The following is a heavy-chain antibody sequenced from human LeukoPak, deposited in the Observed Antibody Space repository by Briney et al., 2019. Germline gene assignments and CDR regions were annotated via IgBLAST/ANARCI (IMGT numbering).Heavy chain of an antibody. D-gene: IGHD5-18*01. CDR1: GGTFSSYA. Sequence: ASVKVSCKASGGTFSSYAISWVRQAPGQGLEWMGGIISIFGTANYAQKFQGRVTITTDESTSTAYMELGSLRSEDTAVYYCARTGRGYRFEYYFDYWGQGTLVTVSS. CDR3: ARTGRGYRFEYYFDY. J-gene: IGHJ4*02. V-gene: IGHV1-69*05. CDR2: IISIFGTA.